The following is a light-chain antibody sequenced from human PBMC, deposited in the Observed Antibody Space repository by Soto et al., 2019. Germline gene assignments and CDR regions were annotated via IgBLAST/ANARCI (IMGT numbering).Light chain of an antibody. CDR1: QSVRSNY. J-gene: IGKJ2*01. V-gene: IGKV3-20*01. CDR3: QQYHSSPPTFT. Sequence: EIVLTQSPGTLSLSPGERATLSCRASQSVRSNYLAWYQQKPGRAPRLLIYGASSRATGIPDRFSGSGSGTDFTLTISRLEPEDFAVYFCQQYHSSPPTFTFGQGTKLEI. CDR2: GAS.